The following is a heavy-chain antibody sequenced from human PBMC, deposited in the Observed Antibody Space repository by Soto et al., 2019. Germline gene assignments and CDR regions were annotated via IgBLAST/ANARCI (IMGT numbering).Heavy chain of an antibody. CDR1: GYTFTSFSNYG. D-gene: IGHD3-9*01. J-gene: IGHJ4*02. CDR3: ARSHTYYDILTGPY. Sequence: ASVKVSCKASGYTFTSFSNYGISWVRQAPGQGLEWMGIINPSGGSTSYAQKFQGRVTMTRDTSTSTVYMELSSLRSEDTAVYYCARSHTYYDILTGPYWGQGTLVTVSS. V-gene: IGHV1-46*01. CDR2: INPSGGST.